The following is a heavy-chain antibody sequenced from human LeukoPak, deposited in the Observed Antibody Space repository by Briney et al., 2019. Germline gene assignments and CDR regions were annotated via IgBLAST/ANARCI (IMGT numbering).Heavy chain of an antibody. J-gene: IGHJ4*02. CDR1: GFTFSRHW. V-gene: IGHV3-7*03. D-gene: IGHD2-8*02. CDR2: IRDDGSVK. CDR3: ARDREAVVY. Sequence: GGSLRLSCAASGFTFSRHWMSWVRQAPGKGLEWVANIRDDGSVKYYVGSVKGRFTISRDNANNSLYLQMNSLGAEDTAVYYCARDREAVVYWGQGTLVTVSS.